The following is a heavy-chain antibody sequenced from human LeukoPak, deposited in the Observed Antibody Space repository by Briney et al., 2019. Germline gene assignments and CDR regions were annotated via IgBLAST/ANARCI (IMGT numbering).Heavy chain of an antibody. Sequence: SETLSLTCSVSGGSITSYSWNWIRQPAGKGLEWIGRFYTSGTTNYNPSLKSRVTMSIDTSKNQVSLKMRSVTAADTAVYYCARTVVTLDWYFDLWGRGTLVSVSS. J-gene: IGHJ2*01. D-gene: IGHD4-23*01. CDR1: GGSITSYS. CDR2: FYTSGTT. CDR3: ARTVVTLDWYFDL. V-gene: IGHV4-4*07.